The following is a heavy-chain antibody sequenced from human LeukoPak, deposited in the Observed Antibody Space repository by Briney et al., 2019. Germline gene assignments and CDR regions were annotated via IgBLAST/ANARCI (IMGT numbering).Heavy chain of an antibody. D-gene: IGHD3-22*01. V-gene: IGHV1-2*02. J-gene: IGHJ4*02. CDR1: GYTFTGYY. CDR2: INPNSGGT. CDR3: ASGNNYDRSGYYYSDY. Sequence: ASVKVSCKASGYTFTGYYLYWVRQAPGQGLEWMGWINPNSGGTNYAQNFQGRVTMTRDTSISTAYMELSRLRSDDTAVYYCASGNNYDRSGYYYSDYWGQGTLVTVSS.